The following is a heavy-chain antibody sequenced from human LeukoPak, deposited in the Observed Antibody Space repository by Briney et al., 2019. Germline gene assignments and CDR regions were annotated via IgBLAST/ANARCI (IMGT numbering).Heavy chain of an antibody. CDR3: ASTMIVVVSFYYFDY. CDR1: GGTFSSYA. V-gene: IGHV1-69*13. Sequence: ASVKVSCKASGGTFSSYAISWVRQAPGQGLEWMGGIIPMFGTANYAQKFRGRVTITADESTSTAYMELSSLRSEDTAVYYCASTMIVVVSFYYFDYWGQGTLVTVSS. D-gene: IGHD3-22*01. CDR2: IIPMFGTA. J-gene: IGHJ4*02.